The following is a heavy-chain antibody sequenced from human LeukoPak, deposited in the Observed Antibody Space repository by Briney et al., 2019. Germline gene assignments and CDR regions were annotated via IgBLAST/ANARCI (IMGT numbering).Heavy chain of an antibody. CDR2: IYSGGST. CDR3: WRALESLSMRSAE. J-gene: IGHJ4*02. V-gene: IGHV3-66*02. Sequence: GGFLRLSCAASGFTVSSNYMSWVRQAPAKGLEWVSVIYSGGSTYYADSVKGRFTISRDNSKNTLYLQMNSLGSDDTAVYYCWRALESLSMRSAEWGQGTMVTVSS. D-gene: IGHD3-3*01. CDR1: GFTVSSNY.